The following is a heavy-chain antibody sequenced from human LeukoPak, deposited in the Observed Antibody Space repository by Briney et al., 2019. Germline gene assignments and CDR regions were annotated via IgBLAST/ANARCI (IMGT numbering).Heavy chain of an antibody. CDR3: ARRDCSGGSCYGFDY. J-gene: IGHJ4*02. D-gene: IGHD2-15*01. Sequence: GGSLGLSCAASGFTFSDYYMSWIRQAPGKGLEWVSYISSSSSFTNYADSVKGRFTISRDNAKNSLYLQMNSLRAEDTAVYYCARRDCSGGSCYGFDYWGQGTLVTVSS. CDR2: ISSSSSFT. CDR1: GFTFSDYY. V-gene: IGHV3-11*06.